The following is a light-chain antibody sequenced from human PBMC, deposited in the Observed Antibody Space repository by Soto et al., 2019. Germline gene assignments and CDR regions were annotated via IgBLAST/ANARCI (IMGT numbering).Light chain of an antibody. Sequence: EIVLRQSPCTLSLSPGERATVSCRASQSVSSSSLAWYQQKPGQGPRLLVYGTSRRATGIPDRFSGSGSGTDFTLTISRLEPEDSAVYYCQQYGNSPTFGQGTKLQIK. CDR1: QSVSSSS. CDR3: QQYGNSPT. J-gene: IGKJ2*01. CDR2: GTS. V-gene: IGKV3-20*01.